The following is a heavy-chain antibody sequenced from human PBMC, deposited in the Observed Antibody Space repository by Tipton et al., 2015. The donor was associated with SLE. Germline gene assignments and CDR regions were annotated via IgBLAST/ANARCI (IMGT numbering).Heavy chain of an antibody. V-gene: IGHV3-30*04. CDR2: ISYDGSNK. CDR3: ARDVTGGGSGYYGGSFDY. D-gene: IGHD3-3*01. CDR1: GFSFSSYA. J-gene: IGHJ4*02. Sequence: SLRLSCAASGFSFSSYAMHWVRQGPGKGLEWVAVISYDGSNKYYPDSVKGRFTISRDNSKNTLYLQMNSLRAEDTAVYYCARDVTGGGSGYYGGSFDYWGQGTLVTVSS.